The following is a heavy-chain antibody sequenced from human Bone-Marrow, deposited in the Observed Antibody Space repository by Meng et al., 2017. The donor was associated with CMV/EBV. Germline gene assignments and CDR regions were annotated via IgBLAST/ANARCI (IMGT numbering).Heavy chain of an antibody. Sequence: SSGGDYWSWLPQHPGKGLELIGYIHYRGRPYYNPSLKSRVTISVDTSKNQFSLKLSSVTAADTAVYYCAGTQVLPAATVPGYFDYWGQGTLVTVSS. CDR2: IHYRGRP. J-gene: IGHJ4*02. CDR3: AGTQVLPAATVPGYFDY. D-gene: IGHD2-2*01. CDR1: SSGGDY. V-gene: IGHV4-31*02.